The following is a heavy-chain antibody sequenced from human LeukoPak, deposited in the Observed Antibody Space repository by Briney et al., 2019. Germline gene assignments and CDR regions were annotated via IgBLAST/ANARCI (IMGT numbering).Heavy chain of an antibody. V-gene: IGHV1-2*06. CDR2: INPDTGGT. CDR3: ARFGRRGSSGWDNWFDP. CDR1: GYTFTGYF. D-gene: IGHD6-19*01. J-gene: IGHJ5*02. Sequence: GASVKVSCKASGYTFTGYFLHWVRQAPGQGLEWMGRINPDTGGTNYAQKFQGRVTMTRDTSISTAYMELSRLRSDDTAVYYCARFGRRGSSGWDNWFDPWGQGTLVTVSS.